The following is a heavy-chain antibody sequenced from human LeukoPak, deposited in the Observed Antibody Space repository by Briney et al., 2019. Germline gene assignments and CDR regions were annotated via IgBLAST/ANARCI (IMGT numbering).Heavy chain of an antibody. CDR1: GYTFTSYG. CDR2: ISAYNGNT. CDR3: HVAASTPHRVFDY. V-gene: IGHV1-18*01. J-gene: IGHJ4*02. D-gene: IGHD2-15*01. Sequence: ASVTVSCKASGYTFTSYGISWVRQAPGQGLEWMGWISAYNGNTNYAQKLQGRVTMTTDTSTSTAYMELRSLRSDDTAVYYCHVAASTPHRVFDYWGQGTLVTVSS.